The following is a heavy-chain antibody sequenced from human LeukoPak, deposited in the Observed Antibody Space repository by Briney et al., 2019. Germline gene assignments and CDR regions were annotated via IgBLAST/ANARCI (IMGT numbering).Heavy chain of an antibody. CDR2: ISSSGSNI. J-gene: IGHJ4*02. CDR3: AKDSAFYNSGWYYFDY. V-gene: IGHV3-48*01. CDR1: GFTLRSYD. D-gene: IGHD6-19*01. Sequence: PGGSLRLSCAASGFTLRSYDMNWVRQAPGKGPEWASYISSSGSNIYYADSVKGRFTISRDNSKNTLYLQMNSLRAEDTAVYYCAKDSAFYNSGWYYFDYWGQGTLVTVSS.